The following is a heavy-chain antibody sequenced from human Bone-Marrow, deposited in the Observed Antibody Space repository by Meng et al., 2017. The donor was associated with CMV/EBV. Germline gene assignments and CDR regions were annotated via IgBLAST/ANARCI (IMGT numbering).Heavy chain of an antibody. Sequence: GESLKISCAASGFTVSSNYMSWVRQAPGKGLEWVSVIYSGGSTYYADSVKGRFTISRDNSKNTLYLQMNSLRAEDTAVYYCARGGRQRGYSYGFEGYFDYWAQGTLVTVSS. CDR2: IYSGGST. J-gene: IGHJ4*02. CDR1: GFTVSSNY. D-gene: IGHD5-18*01. V-gene: IGHV3-53*01. CDR3: ARGGRQRGYSYGFEGYFDY.